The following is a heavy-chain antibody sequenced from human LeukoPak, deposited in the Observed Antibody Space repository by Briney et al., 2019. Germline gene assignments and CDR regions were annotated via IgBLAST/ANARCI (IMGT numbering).Heavy chain of an antibody. V-gene: IGHV4-34*01. J-gene: IGHJ4*02. CDR2: INHSGST. D-gene: IGHD3-10*01. CDR1: GGSFSGYY. CDR3: ARSGTMVRGVPPRDY. Sequence: SETLSLTCAVYGGSFSGYYWSWIRQPLGKGLEWIGEINHSGSTNYNPSLKSRVTISVDTSKNQFSLKLSSVTAADTAVYYCARSGTMVRGVPPRDYWGQGTLVTVSS.